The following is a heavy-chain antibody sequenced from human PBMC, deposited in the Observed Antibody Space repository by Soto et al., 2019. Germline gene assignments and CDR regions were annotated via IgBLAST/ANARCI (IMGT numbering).Heavy chain of an antibody. D-gene: IGHD3-16*02. CDR1: GGSISSSSYY. Sequence: PSETLSLTCTVSGGSISSSSYYWGWIRQPPGKGLEWIGSIYYSGSTYYNPSLKSRVTISVDTSKNQFSLKLSSVTAADTAVYYCARHKAGGVIGDNWFDPWGQGTLVTVSS. J-gene: IGHJ5*02. CDR2: IYYSGST. CDR3: ARHKAGGVIGDNWFDP. V-gene: IGHV4-39*01.